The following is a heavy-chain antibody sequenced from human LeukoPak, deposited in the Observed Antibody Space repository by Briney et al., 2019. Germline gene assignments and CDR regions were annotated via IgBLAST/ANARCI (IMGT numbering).Heavy chain of an antibody. CDR3: ARLKSGSYFGDY. D-gene: IGHD1-26*01. Sequence: TSETLSLTCTVSGDSISSSSYYWGWIRQPPGKGLEWIGSIFYSIDTYYNPSLKSRVTISVDTSKNQFSLKLSSVTAADTAVYYCARLKSGSYFGDYWGQGTLVTVSS. J-gene: IGHJ4*02. CDR2: IFYSIDT. CDR1: GDSISSSSYY. V-gene: IGHV4-39*01.